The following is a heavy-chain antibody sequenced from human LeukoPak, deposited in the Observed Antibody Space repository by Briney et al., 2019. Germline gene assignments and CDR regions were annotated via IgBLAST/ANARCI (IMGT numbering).Heavy chain of an antibody. V-gene: IGHV1-46*01. CDR3: ARVSDDGSSGWYGPGDY. CDR1: GYTFTSYD. J-gene: IGHJ4*02. Sequence: GASVKVSCKASGYTFTSYDINWVRQATGQGLEWMGIINPSGGSTSYAQKFQGRVTMTRDMSTSTVYMELSSLRSEDTAVYYCARVSDDGSSGWYGPGDYWGQGTLVTVSS. D-gene: IGHD6-19*01. CDR2: INPSGGST.